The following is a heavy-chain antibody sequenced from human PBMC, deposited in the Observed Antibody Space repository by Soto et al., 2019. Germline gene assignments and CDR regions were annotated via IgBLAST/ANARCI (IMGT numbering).Heavy chain of an antibody. CDR3: RTAYSSSWYCVY. D-gene: IGHD6-13*01. J-gene: IGHJ4*02. Sequence: EVQLLESGGGLVQPGGSLRLSCADSGFTFSSYAMSWVRQAPGKGLEWVSAISGSGGSTYYADSVKGRFTISRDNSKNTLYLQMNSLRAEDTAVYYCRTAYSSSWYCVYWGQGTLVTVSS. CDR2: ISGSGGST. CDR1: GFTFSSYA. V-gene: IGHV3-23*01.